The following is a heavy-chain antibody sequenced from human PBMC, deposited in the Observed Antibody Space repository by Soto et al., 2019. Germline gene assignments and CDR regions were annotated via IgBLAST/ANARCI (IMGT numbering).Heavy chain of an antibody. D-gene: IGHD4-4*01. V-gene: IGHV4-59*01. CDR2: VYSSGST. CDR3: AGVTPGWYFDY. CDR1: GGSISNYY. Sequence: SETLSLTCTVSGGSISNYYWSWIRQPPGKGLEWIGYVYSSGSTHYNPSLQSRVTISADTSKNQVSLKVNSVTAADTAVDYCAGVTPGWYFDYWGQGTRVTVSS. J-gene: IGHJ4*02.